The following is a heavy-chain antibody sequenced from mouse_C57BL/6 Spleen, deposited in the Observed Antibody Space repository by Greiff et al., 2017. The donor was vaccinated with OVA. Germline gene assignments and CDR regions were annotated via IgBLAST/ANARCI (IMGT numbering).Heavy chain of an antibody. D-gene: IGHD2-2*01. CDR1: GYTFTSYW. Sequence: VQLQQPGAELVKPGASVKMSCKASGYTFTSYWITWVKQRPGQGLEWIGDIYPGSGSTNYNEKFKSKATLTVDTSSSTAYMQLSSLTSEDSAVYYGARRAYGCDGTGYYLDYWGQGTTLTVSS. J-gene: IGHJ2*01. CDR2: IYPGSGST. V-gene: IGHV1-55*01. CDR3: ARRAYGCDGTGYYLDY.